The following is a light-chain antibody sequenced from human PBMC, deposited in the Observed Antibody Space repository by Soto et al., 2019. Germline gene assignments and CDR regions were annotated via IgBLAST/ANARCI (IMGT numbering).Light chain of an antibody. CDR3: SSYAGSNNFV. Sequence: QSALTQPASVSGSPGQSITISCTGTSSDVGSYNYVSWYQQHPGKAPKLMIYEVSKRPSGVPDRFSGSKSGNTASLTVSGLQAEDEADYYCSSYAGSNNFVFGTGTKSPS. J-gene: IGLJ1*01. V-gene: IGLV2-8*01. CDR1: SSDVGSYNY. CDR2: EVS.